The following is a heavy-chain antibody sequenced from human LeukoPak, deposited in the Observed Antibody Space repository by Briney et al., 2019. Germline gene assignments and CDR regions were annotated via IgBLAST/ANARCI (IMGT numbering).Heavy chain of an antibody. J-gene: IGHJ4*02. CDR2: IYYSGST. V-gene: IGHV4-59*01. CDR1: GGSISSYY. D-gene: IGHD1-26*01. Sequence: ASETLSLTCTVSGGSISSYYWSWIRQPPGKGLKWIGYIYYSGSTNYNPSLKSRVTMSVDTSKNQFSLKLSSVTAADMAIYFCARAHSGSYGPVDYWRQGTLVTVSS. CDR3: ARAHSGSYGPVDY.